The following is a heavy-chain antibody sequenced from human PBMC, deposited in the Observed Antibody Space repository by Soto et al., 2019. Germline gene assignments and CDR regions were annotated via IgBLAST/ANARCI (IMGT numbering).Heavy chain of an antibody. CDR3: AGLDMATRETGDY. D-gene: IGHD5-12*01. CDR2: IIPIFGTA. CDR1: GVTFSSYA. V-gene: IGHV1-69*13. Sequence: ASVKFSCKSSGVTFSSYAISWVRQAPGQGLEWMGGIIPIFGTANYAQKFQGRVTITADESTSTAYMELSSLRSEDTAVYYCAGLDMATRETGDYYCQGTRGTV. J-gene: IGHJ4*02.